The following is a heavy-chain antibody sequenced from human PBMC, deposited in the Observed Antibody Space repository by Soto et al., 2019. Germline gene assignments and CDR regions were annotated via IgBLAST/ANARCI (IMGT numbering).Heavy chain of an antibody. Sequence: SVKVSCKASGGTFSGSAISWVRQAPGQGLEWMGGIFPIVGTANYAQKFQGRVTITADKSTSTAYMELRSLRSEDTAVYYCARGSVDYDSSGYYYRNKENFDDWGQGTLVTVSS. J-gene: IGHJ4*02. CDR2: IFPIVGTA. V-gene: IGHV1-69*06. CDR1: GGTFSGSA. CDR3: ARGSVDYDSSGYYYRNKENFDD. D-gene: IGHD3-22*01.